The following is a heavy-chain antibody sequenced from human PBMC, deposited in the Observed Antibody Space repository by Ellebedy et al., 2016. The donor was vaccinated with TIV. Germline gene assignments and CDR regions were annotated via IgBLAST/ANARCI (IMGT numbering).Heavy chain of an antibody. CDR1: GYTFISYC. CDR3: ARGGAAAGATPDY. V-gene: IGHV1-18*04. J-gene: IGHJ4*02. CDR2: ISAYNGNT. D-gene: IGHD6-13*01. Sequence: AASVTVSCKASGYTFISYCINWVRQAPGQGLEWIGWISAYNGNTNYAQKLQGRVTMTTDTSTSTAYMELRSLRSDDTAVYYCARGGAAAGATPDYWGQGTLVTVSS.